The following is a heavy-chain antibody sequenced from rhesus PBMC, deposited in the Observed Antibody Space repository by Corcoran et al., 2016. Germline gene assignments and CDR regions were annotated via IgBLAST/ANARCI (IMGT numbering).Heavy chain of an antibody. CDR1: GYSISSNY. CDR2: FYGSRGST. CDR3: ARGSFRNAFDF. D-gene: IGHD5-12*01. V-gene: IGHV4-147*01. J-gene: IGHJ3*01. Sequence: QVQLQESGPGLVKPSETLSLTCAVSGYSISSNYWSWNRQPPGKGLGWIGYFYGSRGSTYYNPSLKSQVTISTDTSKNQFSLRRGSVTAADTAVYYCARGSFRNAFDFWGQGLRVTVSS.